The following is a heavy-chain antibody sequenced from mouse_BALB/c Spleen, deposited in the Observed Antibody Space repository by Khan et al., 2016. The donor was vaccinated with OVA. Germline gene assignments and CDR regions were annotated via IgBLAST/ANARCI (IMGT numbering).Heavy chain of an antibody. Sequence: EVQLQESGPGLVKPSQSLSLTCTVTGYSITRDYAWNWIRQFPENKLEWMGYISNSGSTSYNPSLKSRVSITRDTSKNQFFLQLNSVTTEETATYYCASELGRYNAMDYWGQGTSVTVSS. CDR2: ISNSGST. CDR3: ASELGRYNAMDY. D-gene: IGHD4-1*01. V-gene: IGHV3-2*02. J-gene: IGHJ4*01. CDR1: GYSITRDYA.